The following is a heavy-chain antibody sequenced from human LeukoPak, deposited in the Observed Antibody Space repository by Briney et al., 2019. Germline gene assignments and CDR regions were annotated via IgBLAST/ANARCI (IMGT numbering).Heavy chain of an antibody. V-gene: IGHV1-18*01. Sequence: ASVKVSCKASGYTFTSYGISWVRQAPGQGLEWMGWISAYNGNTNYAQKLQGRVTMTTDTSTSTAYMELRSLRSDDTAVYYCARDLALRKSVVPAANFDYWGQGTLVTVSS. D-gene: IGHD2-2*01. CDR1: GYTFTSYG. CDR3: ARDLALRKSVVPAANFDY. J-gene: IGHJ4*02. CDR2: ISAYNGNT.